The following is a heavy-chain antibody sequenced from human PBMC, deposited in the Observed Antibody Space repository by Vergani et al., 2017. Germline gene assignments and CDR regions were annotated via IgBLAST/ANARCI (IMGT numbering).Heavy chain of an antibody. CDR1: GYTFTSYY. J-gene: IGHJ4*02. CDR3: TGGLYYGSIAYWAY. V-gene: IGHV1-46*03. CDR2: INPSGGRT. Sequence: QVQLVQSGAEVKKPGASVKVSCKASGYTFTSYYMHWVRQAPGQGLEWMGIINPSGGRTSYAQKFQGRVTMTRETSTSTGYMELSSLRSEDTAVYYGTGGLYYGSIAYWAYWGQGTRVTVSS. D-gene: IGHD3-22*01.